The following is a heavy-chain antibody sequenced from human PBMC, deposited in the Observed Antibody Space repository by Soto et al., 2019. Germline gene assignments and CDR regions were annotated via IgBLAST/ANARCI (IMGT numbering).Heavy chain of an antibody. CDR2: MNPNSANT. CDR1: GYTFTSYD. V-gene: IGHV1-8*01. J-gene: IGHJ6*02. CDR3: AREGVRGMDV. D-gene: IGHD3-16*01. Sequence: QVQLVQSGAEVKKPGASVKVSCKASGYTFTSYDINWVRQATGQGLEWMGWMNPNSANTGYAQKFQGRVTMTRHTSISTAYRELRSLRSAETAVHDCAREGVRGMDVWGQGTTVTVSS.